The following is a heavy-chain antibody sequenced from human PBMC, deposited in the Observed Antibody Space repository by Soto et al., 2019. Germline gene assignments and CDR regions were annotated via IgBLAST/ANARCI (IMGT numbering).Heavy chain of an antibody. J-gene: IGHJ4*02. CDR1: GFTFSSYS. V-gene: IGHV3-48*01. Sequence: EVQLVESGGGLVHPGGSLRLSCAAYGFTFSSYSMNWVRQAPGKGLEWVSYISSSSSTIYYADSVKGRFTISRDNAKNSLYLQMNSLRAEDTAVYYCARANYYGSPGDFDYWGQGTLVTVSS. CDR3: ARANYYGSPGDFDY. CDR2: ISSSSSTI. D-gene: IGHD3-10*01.